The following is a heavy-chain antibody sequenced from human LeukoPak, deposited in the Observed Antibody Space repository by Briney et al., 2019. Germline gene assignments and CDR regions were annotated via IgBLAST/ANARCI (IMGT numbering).Heavy chain of an antibody. CDR3: ARGPQRRGLRGAWFDP. CDR1: GGSISRYY. D-gene: IGHD4-17*01. Sequence: KSSETLSLTCTVSGGSISRYYWSGIRQPPGKGLEGIGYIDYRGSTNYKPSLKSRVTISVDESKNQYSLKLSSVTAADTTVYYCARGPQRRGLRGAWFDPWGQGTLVTVSS. J-gene: IGHJ5*02. V-gene: IGHV4-59*01. CDR2: IDYRGST.